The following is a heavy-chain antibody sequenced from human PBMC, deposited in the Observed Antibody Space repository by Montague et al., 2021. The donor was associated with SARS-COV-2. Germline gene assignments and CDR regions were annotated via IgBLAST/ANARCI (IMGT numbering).Heavy chain of an antibody. CDR1: GGSFSGYY. D-gene: IGHD4-17*01. CDR2: INHSGST. Sequence: SETLSLTCAVYGGSFSGYYWSWIRQPPGKGLEWIGEINHSGSTNYNPSLKSRVTKSVDTSKNQFSLELSSVTAADTAVYYCARALPVTTFFYSYYGMDVWGQGTTVTVSS. J-gene: IGHJ6*02. CDR3: ARALPVTTFFYSYYGMDV. V-gene: IGHV4-34*01.